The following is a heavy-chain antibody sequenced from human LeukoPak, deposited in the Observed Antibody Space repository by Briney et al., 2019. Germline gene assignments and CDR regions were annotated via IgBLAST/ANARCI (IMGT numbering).Heavy chain of an antibody. D-gene: IGHD3-22*01. V-gene: IGHV4-4*07. CDR3: VRCDYSYDRSGYYYYFDY. CDR1: GGSISSYY. Sequence: PSETLSLTCTVSGGSISSYYWSWIRQPAGKGLEWIGRIYTSGSTNYNPSLKSRVTMSVDTSKNQFPLKLSSVTAADTAVYYCVRCDYSYDRSGYYYYFDYWGQGTLVTVST. CDR2: IYTSGST. J-gene: IGHJ4*02.